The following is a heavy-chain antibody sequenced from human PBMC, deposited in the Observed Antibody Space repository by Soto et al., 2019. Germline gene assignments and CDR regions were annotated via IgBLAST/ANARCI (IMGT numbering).Heavy chain of an antibody. Sequence: QVQLQESGPGLVKPSQTLSLTCTVSGGSIRSGGYYWSWIRQHPGKGLEWVGYIYYSGNTYYNPSLTIQFTIQVKPSKNRFPRKWNPGLAAATAGYSCGGYGEWVPPLNNNGLDVWAKGPRSPSP. CDR1: GGSIRSGGYY. CDR2: IYYSGNT. J-gene: IGHJ6*02. D-gene: IGHD4-17*01. V-gene: IGHV4-31*01. CDR3: GGYGEWVPPLNNNGLDV.